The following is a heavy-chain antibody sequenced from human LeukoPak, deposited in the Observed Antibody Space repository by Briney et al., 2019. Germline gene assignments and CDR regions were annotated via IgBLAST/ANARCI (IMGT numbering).Heavy chain of an antibody. CDR1: GGSFSGYY. Sequence: SETLSLTCAVYGGSFSGYYWSWIRQPPGKGLEWIGEINHSGSTNYNPSLKSRVTISVDTSKNQFSLKLSSVTAEDTALYYCAKEDVTKSVAGYNWFDPWGQGTLVTVSS. CDR2: INHSGST. D-gene: IGHD6-19*01. V-gene: IGHV4-34*01. J-gene: IGHJ5*02. CDR3: AKEDVTKSVAGYNWFDP.